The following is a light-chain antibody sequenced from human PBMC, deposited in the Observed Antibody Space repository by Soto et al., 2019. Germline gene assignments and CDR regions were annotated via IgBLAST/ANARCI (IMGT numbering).Light chain of an antibody. CDR3: QQRSNWPPLT. V-gene: IGKV3D-20*02. CDR1: QHVTTTY. Sequence: IVLTQSPATLSLSPGERATLSCTASQHVTTTYIAWYQQKFGQAPRLLIYGASTRATGTPDRFTGGGFGTDFTLTISRVEPEDFAVYYCQQRSNWPPLTFGGGTKVEIK. CDR2: GAS. J-gene: IGKJ4*01.